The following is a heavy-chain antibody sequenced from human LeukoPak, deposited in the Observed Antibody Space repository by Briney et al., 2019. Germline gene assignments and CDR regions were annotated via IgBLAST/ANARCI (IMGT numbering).Heavy chain of an antibody. Sequence: SVKVSCKASGGTFSSYAISWVRQAPGQGLEWMGGIIPIFGTANYAQKFQGRVTITADKSTSTAYMELSSLRSEDTAVYYCLYSGYDPHLDYWGREPWSPSPQ. J-gene: IGHJ4*02. CDR1: GGTFSSYA. D-gene: IGHD5-12*01. CDR2: IIPIFGTA. V-gene: IGHV1-69*06. CDR3: LYSGYDPHLDY.